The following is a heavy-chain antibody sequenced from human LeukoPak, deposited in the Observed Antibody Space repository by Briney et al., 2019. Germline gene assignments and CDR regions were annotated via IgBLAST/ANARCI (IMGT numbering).Heavy chain of an antibody. CDR1: GGTFSSYA. D-gene: IGHD6-19*01. CDR3: ARVPRYSSGWYFFDY. Sequence: SVKVSCKASGGTFSSYAISWVRQAPGQGLEWMGRIIPILGIANYAQKFQGRVTITADKSTRTAYMELSSLRSEDTAVYYCARVPRYSSGWYFFDYWGQGTLVTVSS. V-gene: IGHV1-69*04. J-gene: IGHJ4*02. CDR2: IIPILGIA.